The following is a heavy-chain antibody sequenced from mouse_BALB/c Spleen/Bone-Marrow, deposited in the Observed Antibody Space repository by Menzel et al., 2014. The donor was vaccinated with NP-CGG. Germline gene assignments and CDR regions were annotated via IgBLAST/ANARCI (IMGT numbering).Heavy chain of an antibody. CDR2: IDPANGNT. CDR1: GFNIKDTY. V-gene: IGHV14-3*02. D-gene: IGHD3-1*01. CDR3: ARTPRATFYFDY. J-gene: IGHJ2*01. Sequence: EVQLVESGAELVKPGASVKLSCTASGFNIKDTYMHWVKQRPEQGLEWIGRIDPANGNTKYDSKFQGKATITADTSSNTAYLQLFSLTSEDTAVYYCARTPRATFYFDYWGQGTTLTVSS.